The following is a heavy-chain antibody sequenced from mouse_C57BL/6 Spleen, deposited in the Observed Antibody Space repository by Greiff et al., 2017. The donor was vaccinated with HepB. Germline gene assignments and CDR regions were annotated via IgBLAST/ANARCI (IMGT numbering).Heavy chain of an antibody. V-gene: IGHV1-15*01. CDR3: TRSYYGSSLYWYFDV. CDR2: IDPETGGT. J-gene: IGHJ1*03. D-gene: IGHD1-1*01. Sequence: VQLQQSGAELVRPGASVTLSCKASGYTFTDYEMHWVKQTPVHGLEWIGAIDPETGGTAYNQKFKGKAILTADKSSSTAYIELRSLTSEDSAVYYCTRSYYGSSLYWYFDVWGTGTTVTVSS. CDR1: GYTFTDYE.